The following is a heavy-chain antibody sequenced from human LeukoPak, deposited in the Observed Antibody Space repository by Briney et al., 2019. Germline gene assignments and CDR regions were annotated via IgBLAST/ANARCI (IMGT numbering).Heavy chain of an antibody. CDR1: GFTFSTYW. CDR2: INQDGSEK. D-gene: IGHD4-17*01. J-gene: IGHJ4*02. Sequence: GSLRLSCAASGFTFSTYWMTWVRQAPGKGLEWVANINQDGSEKHYVDSVKGRFTISRDNAKNSLYLQMNSLRAEDTAVYYCARSYGAFSGPVAYWGQGTLVTLSS. V-gene: IGHV3-7*01. CDR3: ARSYGAFSGPVAY.